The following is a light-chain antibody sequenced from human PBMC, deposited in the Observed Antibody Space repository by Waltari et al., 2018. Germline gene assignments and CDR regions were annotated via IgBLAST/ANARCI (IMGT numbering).Light chain of an antibody. CDR1: SSDVGSYNL. CDR2: AVT. CDR3: CSYAGSSTVV. Sequence: QSALTQPASVSGSPRQSITISCPGTSSDVGSYNLVSWYQQHPGKAPKLMIYAVTKRPSGVSNRFSGSKSGNTASLTISGLQAEDEADYYCCSYAGSSTVVFGGGTKLTVL. J-gene: IGLJ2*01. V-gene: IGLV2-23*02.